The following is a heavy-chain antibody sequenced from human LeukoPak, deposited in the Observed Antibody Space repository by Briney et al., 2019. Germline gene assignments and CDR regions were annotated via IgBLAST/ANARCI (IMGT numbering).Heavy chain of an antibody. CDR1: GSTFSTYA. CDR3: ARDNCSGGSCYWGAIDY. CDR2: MSYDGSNK. D-gene: IGHD2-15*01. V-gene: IGHV3-30*04. J-gene: IGHJ4*02. Sequence: GGSLRLSCAASGSTFSTYAMHWVRQAPGKGLEWVAVMSYDGSNKYYADSVKGRFTISRDNSKNTLYLQMNSLRAEDTAVYHCARDNCSGGSCYWGAIDYWGQGTLVTVSS.